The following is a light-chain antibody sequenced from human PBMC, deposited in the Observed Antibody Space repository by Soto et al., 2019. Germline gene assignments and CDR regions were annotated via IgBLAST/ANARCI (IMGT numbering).Light chain of an antibody. CDR2: STN. Sequence: QAVVTQEPSFSVSPGGTVTLTCGLSSGSVSTSYYPSWYQQTPGQAPRTLIYSTNTRSSGVPDRFSGSILGNKAALTITGAQADDEADYYCVVYMGSGISHVVFGGGTKLTVL. CDR3: VVYMGSGISHVV. J-gene: IGLJ2*01. CDR1: SGSVSTSYY. V-gene: IGLV8-61*01.